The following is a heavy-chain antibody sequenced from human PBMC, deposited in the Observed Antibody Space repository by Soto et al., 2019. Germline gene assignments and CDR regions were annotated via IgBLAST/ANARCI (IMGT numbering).Heavy chain of an antibody. CDR2: IDNAGTDS. CDR1: GFTLSGRS. V-gene: IGHV3-74*01. D-gene: IGHD3-10*01. Sequence: DVQLVESGGGLVQPGGSLRLSCAASGFTLSGRSMHWVRQAPGKGLVWVSGIDNAGTDSTYADSVKGRFTSSRDNAKNMLYLQMSSLRVEDTAVYYCARGWFGPDVWGKGTTVTVSS. CDR3: ARGWFGPDV. J-gene: IGHJ6*04.